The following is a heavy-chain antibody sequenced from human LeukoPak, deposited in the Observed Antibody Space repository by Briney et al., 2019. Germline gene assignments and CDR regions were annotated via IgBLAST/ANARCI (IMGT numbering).Heavy chain of an antibody. CDR1: GGSISSGGYY. CDR2: IYYSGST. D-gene: IGHD5-24*01. CDR3: ASERDGYNQGLDY. V-gene: IGHV4-31*03. Sequence: SETLSLTCTVSGGSISSGGYYWRWIRQHPGKGLEWIGYIYYSGSTYYNPSLKSRVTISVDTSKNQFSLKLSSVPAADTAVYYCASERDGYNQGLDYWGQGTLVTVSS. J-gene: IGHJ4*02.